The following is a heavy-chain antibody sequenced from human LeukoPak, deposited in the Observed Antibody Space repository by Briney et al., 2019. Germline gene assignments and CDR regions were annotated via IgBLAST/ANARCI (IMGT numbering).Heavy chain of an antibody. CDR2: INHSGST. CDR1: GGSFSGYY. V-gene: IGHV4-34*01. D-gene: IGHD3-3*01. CDR3: ARETKLRFLEYFGWFDP. J-gene: IGHJ5*02. Sequence: SETLSLTCAVYGGSFSGYYWSWIRQPPGKGLEWIGGINHSGSTNYNPSLKSRVTISVDTSKNQFSLKLSSVTAADTAVYYCARETKLRFLEYFGWFDPWGQGTLVTVSS.